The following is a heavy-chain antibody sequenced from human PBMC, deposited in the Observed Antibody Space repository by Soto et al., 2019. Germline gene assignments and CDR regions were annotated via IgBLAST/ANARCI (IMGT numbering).Heavy chain of an antibody. CDR3: TTDPAGGITPRDVPDY. CDR2: IKSKTDGGTI. J-gene: IGHJ4*02. Sequence: EVPLVESGGGLVQPGGSLRLSCEVSGFTVSNAWMSWVRQAPGKGLEWVGRIKSKTDGGTIDYAAPVKGRFIISRDDSQNTLYLQMNSLKTEDTAVYYCTTDPAGGITPRDVPDYWGQGALVTVSS. V-gene: IGHV3-15*01. CDR1: GFTVSNAW. D-gene: IGHD6-6*01.